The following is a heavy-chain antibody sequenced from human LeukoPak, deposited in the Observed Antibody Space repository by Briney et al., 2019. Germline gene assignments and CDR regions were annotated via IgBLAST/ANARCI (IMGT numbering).Heavy chain of an antibody. Sequence: GGSLRLSCAASGFTFSSYWMNWARQAPGKGLVWVSRIASDGSSTTYADSVKGRFSISRDNAKNTLYLQMNSLRVEDTAVYYCARGRPHGNDYWGQGTLVTVSS. J-gene: IGHJ4*02. CDR3: ARGRPHGNDY. D-gene: IGHD4-23*01. CDR1: GFTFSSYW. V-gene: IGHV3-74*01. CDR2: IASDGSST.